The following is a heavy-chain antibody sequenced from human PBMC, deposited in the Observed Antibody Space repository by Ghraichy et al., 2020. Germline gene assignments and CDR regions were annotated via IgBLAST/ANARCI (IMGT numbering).Heavy chain of an antibody. CDR3: TKDRGPSGTTIFDY. V-gene: IGHV3-30*18. D-gene: IGHD1-26*01. CDR1: GFTFSTYG. J-gene: IGHJ4*02. CDR2: ISYDGSNK. Sequence: GESLNISCAASGFTFSTYGMHWVRQAPGKGLEWVAVISYDGSNKNYVDSVTGRFTISRDNSKNMVYLQMNSQRTEDTAVYYCTKDRGPSGTTIFDYWGQGTLVAVSS.